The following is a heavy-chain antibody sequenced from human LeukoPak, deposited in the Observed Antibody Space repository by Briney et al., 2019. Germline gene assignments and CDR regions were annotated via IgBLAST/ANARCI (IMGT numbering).Heavy chain of an antibody. CDR1: GYTLSGYY. V-gene: IGHV1-2*02. CDR2: INPNSGGT. CDR3: ARVLPNYYDSSGHPYYFDY. J-gene: IGHJ4*02. D-gene: IGHD3-22*01. Sequence: ASVRVSCKASGYTLSGYYMHWVRQAPGQGLEWMGWINPNSGGTNYAQKFQGRVTMTRDTSISTAYMELSRLRSDDTAVYYCARVLPNYYDSSGHPYYFDYWGQGTLVTVSS.